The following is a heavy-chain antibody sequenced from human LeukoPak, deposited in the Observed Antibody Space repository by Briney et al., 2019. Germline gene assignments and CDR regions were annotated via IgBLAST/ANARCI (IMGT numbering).Heavy chain of an antibody. J-gene: IGHJ5*02. V-gene: IGHV4-59*01. CDR1: GGSISSYY. CDR3: ARDLVDSSGWYGWFDP. D-gene: IGHD6-19*01. CDR2: IYYSGST. Sequence: SETLSLTCTVSGGSISSYYWSWIRRPPGKGLEWIGYIYYSGSTNYNPSLKSRVTISVDTSKNQFSLKVSSVTAADTAVYYCARDLVDSSGWYGWFDPWGQGTLVTVSS.